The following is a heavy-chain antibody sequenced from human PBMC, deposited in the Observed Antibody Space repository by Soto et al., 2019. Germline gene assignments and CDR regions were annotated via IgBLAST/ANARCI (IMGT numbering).Heavy chain of an antibody. CDR1: GFSLTTSGVG. V-gene: IGHV2-5*02. CDR2: IYWDDDK. J-gene: IGHJ4*02. Sequence: QITLKESGPTVVKPTETLTLTCTFSGFSLTTSGVGVGWVRQSPGKAPEWLALIYWDDDKRYSTSLKSRLTITKDTSKNQVVLKMANVDTADTATYYCAHRVLRTVFGLVTTTAIYFDFWGQGTPVVVSS. CDR3: AHRVLRTVFGLVTTTAIYFDF. D-gene: IGHD3-3*01.